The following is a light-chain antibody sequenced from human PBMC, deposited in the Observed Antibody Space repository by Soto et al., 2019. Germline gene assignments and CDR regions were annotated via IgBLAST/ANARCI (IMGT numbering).Light chain of an antibody. CDR3: QQRSNWPIT. J-gene: IGKJ5*01. V-gene: IGKV3-11*01. CDR2: GAS. Sequence: EIVLTQSPGTLSLSPGERPTLSCRASQSVSNNYLAWYQQKPGQAPRXXIYGASNRATGIPARFSGSGSGTDFTLTISSLEPEDFAVYYCQQRSNWPITFGQGTRLEIK. CDR1: QSVSNNY.